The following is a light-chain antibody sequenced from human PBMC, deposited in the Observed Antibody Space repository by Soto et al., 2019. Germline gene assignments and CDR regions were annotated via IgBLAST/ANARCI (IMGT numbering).Light chain of an antibody. Sequence: AIQLTQSPSSLSASVGDRVTITCRASLGLSSSLAWYQHKPGKAPRLLIYDASTVQSGVPSRFRGSGSGTDFTLTISSLQPEDVAAYYCQKYNSAPLTFGGGTKVDIK. CDR2: DAS. CDR1: LGLSSS. CDR3: QKYNSAPLT. J-gene: IGKJ4*01. V-gene: IGKV1-13*02.